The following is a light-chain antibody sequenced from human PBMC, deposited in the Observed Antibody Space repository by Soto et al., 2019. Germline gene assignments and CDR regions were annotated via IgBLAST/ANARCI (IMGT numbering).Light chain of an antibody. CDR2: EVT. CDR1: SSDVGGYNY. J-gene: IGLJ3*02. CDR3: SSYAASNNFYFV. V-gene: IGLV2-8*01. Sequence: PVLTQPPSASGAPGQSVSISCTGTSSDVGGYNYVSWYQQYPGRAPKLMIYEVTKRPSGVPDRFSGSKSGNTASLTVSGLQAEDEADYYCSSYAASNNFYFVFGGGTKVTVL.